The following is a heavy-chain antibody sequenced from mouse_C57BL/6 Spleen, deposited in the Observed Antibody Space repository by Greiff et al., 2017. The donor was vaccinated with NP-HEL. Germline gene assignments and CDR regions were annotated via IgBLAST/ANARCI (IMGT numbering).Heavy chain of an antibody. J-gene: IGHJ1*03. Sequence: QVHVKQPGTELVKPGASVKLSCKASGYTFTSYWMHWVKQRPGQGLEWIGNINPSNGGTNYNEKFKSKATLTVDKSSSTAYMQLSSLTSEDSAVYYCAREGYYYGSSRYFDVWGTGTTVTVSS. CDR1: GYTFTSYW. D-gene: IGHD1-1*01. CDR3: AREGYYYGSSRYFDV. V-gene: IGHV1-53*01. CDR2: INPSNGGT.